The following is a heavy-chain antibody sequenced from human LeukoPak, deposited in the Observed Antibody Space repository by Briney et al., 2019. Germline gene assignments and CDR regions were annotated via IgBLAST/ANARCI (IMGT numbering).Heavy chain of an antibody. CDR2: VIPILGLA. Sequence: SVTVSCKASGGTFSSYAISWVRQAPGQGLEWMGRVIPILGLANNAQRSQGRVTITTDKSTSTAYMELSSLRSEDTAVYYCARAAYCGGDCYPDYYYYYGMDVWGQGTTVTVSS. J-gene: IGHJ6*02. D-gene: IGHD2-21*02. V-gene: IGHV1-69*04. CDR3: ARAAYCGGDCYPDYYYYYGMDV. CDR1: GGTFSSYA.